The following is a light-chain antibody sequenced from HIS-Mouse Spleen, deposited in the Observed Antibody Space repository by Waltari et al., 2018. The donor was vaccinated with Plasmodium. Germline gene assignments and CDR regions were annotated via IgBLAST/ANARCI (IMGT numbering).Light chain of an antibody. J-gene: IGKJ3*01. V-gene: IGKV3-15*01. CDR1: QSVSST. CDR3: QQYNNWSFT. Sequence: EIVMTQSPATLSVSPGERATLSCRASQSVSSTLAWYQQKPGQAPRLLIYGASTRATGIPARFSGSWSGTEFTLTISSLQSEDFAVYYCQQYNNWSFTFGPGTKVDIK. CDR2: GAS.